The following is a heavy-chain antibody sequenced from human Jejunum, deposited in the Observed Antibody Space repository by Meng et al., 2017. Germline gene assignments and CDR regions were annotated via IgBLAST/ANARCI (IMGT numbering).Heavy chain of an antibody. V-gene: IGHV3-7*01. CDR1: GFTLSRHW. D-gene: IGHD2-15*01. CDR2: IKEDGSEN. CDR3: ARDPAFSAFDI. J-gene: IGHJ3*02. Sequence: GGSLRLSCVGSGFTLSRHWMSWVRQAPGKGPEWVANIKEDGSENYYLDSVKGRFTVSRDNAKNSVYLQMTSLRVEDTAMYYCARDPAFSAFDIWGQGTMVTVSS.